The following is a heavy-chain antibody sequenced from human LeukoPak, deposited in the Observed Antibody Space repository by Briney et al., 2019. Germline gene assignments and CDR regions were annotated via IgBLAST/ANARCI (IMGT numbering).Heavy chain of an antibody. D-gene: IGHD2-21*02. Sequence: GESLKISCEGSGYSFSNYWIGSVRHMPGKGLECMGMIYPGDSNTRYSPSFQGQVTISADRSISTAYLQWSSLKASDTAIYYCARQPLVRDCGGDCEFDYWGQGTLVSVSS. CDR2: IYPGDSNT. J-gene: IGHJ4*02. CDR1: GYSFSNYW. V-gene: IGHV5-51*01. CDR3: ARQPLVRDCGGDCEFDY.